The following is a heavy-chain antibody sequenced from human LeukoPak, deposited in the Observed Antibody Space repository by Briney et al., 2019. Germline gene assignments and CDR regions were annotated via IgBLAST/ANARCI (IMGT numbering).Heavy chain of an antibody. CDR1: GGSISSSSYY. CDR2: IYYSGST. CDR3: AAVAGTVFDY. J-gene: IGHJ4*02. V-gene: IGHV4-39*01. D-gene: IGHD6-13*01. Sequence: PSETLSLTCTVSGGSISSSSYYWGWIRQPPGKGLEWIGSIYYSGSTYYNPSLKSRVTISVDTSKNQFSLKLSSVTAADTAVYYCAAVAGTVFDYWGQGTLVTVSS.